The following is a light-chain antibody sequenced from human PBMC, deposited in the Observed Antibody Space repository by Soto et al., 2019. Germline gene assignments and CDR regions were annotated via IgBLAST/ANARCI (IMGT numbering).Light chain of an antibody. Sequence: EIVMTQSPATQSVSPGERATLSCRASQSVSIDLAWYQQTPGQAPRLLIYGASSRATGIPARFSGSGSGTDFTLTITNLQPEDFATYYCQQSYSPPRTFGQGTKVDI. V-gene: IGKV3-15*01. CDR2: GAS. CDR1: QSVSID. CDR3: QQSYSPPRT. J-gene: IGKJ1*01.